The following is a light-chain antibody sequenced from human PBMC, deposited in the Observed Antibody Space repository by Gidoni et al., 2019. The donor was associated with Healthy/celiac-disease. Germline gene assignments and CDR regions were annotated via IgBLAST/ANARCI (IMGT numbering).Light chain of an antibody. J-gene: IGLJ2*01. CDR1: KLGDKY. CDR3: QAWDSSTAHVV. V-gene: IGLV3-1*01. Sequence: SYELTQPPSVSVSTGQTASITCSGDKLGDKYACWYQQKPGQSPVLVIYQDSKRPSGIPERFSGSNSGNTATLTISGTQAMDEADYSCQAWDSSTAHVVFGGGTNLPVL. CDR2: QDS.